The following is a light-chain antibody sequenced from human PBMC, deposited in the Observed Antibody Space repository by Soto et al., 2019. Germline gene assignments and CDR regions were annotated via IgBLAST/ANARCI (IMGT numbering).Light chain of an antibody. J-gene: IGKJ1*01. CDR1: QSVSSSY. Sequence: EIVLTQSPGTLSLSPGERGTLSCRASQSVSSSYLAWYQQKPGQAPRLLMYGTSTRATGPPDRFSGSGSGTDFTLTISSLEPEDVAVYYCQQYGSSPRTFGQGTKVEVK. V-gene: IGKV3-20*01. CDR2: GTS. CDR3: QQYGSSPRT.